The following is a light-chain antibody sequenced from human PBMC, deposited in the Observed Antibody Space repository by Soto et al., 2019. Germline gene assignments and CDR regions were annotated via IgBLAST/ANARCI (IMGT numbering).Light chain of an antibody. CDR3: QQYNNSPQT. J-gene: IGKJ1*01. Sequence: EIVMTQSPATLSVSPGERATLSCRASQSFSSNLAWYQQKPGQAPRLLIYGASTRATGIPARFSGSGSGTEFTLTISSLQAEDFAVYYCQQYNNSPQTFGQGTKVEIK. CDR1: QSFSSN. V-gene: IGKV3-15*01. CDR2: GAS.